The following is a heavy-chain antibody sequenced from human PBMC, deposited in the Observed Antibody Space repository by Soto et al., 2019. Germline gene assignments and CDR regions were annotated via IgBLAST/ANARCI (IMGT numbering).Heavy chain of an antibody. Sequence: RASVKVSCKSSGYTFTGYYMHWVRQAPGQELEWMGWINPNSGGTNYAQKFQGRVTMTRDTSISTAYMELSRLRSDDTAVYYCARAEAAAGTRNNNWFDPWGQGTLVTVSS. D-gene: IGHD6-13*01. CDR3: ARAEAAAGTRNNNWFDP. CDR2: INPNSGGT. J-gene: IGHJ5*02. CDR1: GYTFTGYY. V-gene: IGHV1-2*02.